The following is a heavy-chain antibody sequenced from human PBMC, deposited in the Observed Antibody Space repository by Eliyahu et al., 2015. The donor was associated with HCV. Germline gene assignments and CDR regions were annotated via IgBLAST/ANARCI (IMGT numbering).Heavy chain of an antibody. Sequence: QVTLKESGPVLVKPTETLTLTCTVSGFSLSNARMGVSWIRQPPGKALEWLAHIFSNDEKSYSTSLKSRLTISKDTSKSQVVLTMTNMDPVDTATYYCARARTSVWWLPTNRPDYYYYGMDVWGQGTTVTVSS. CDR1: GFSLSNARMG. D-gene: IGHD5-12*01. CDR2: IFSNDEK. V-gene: IGHV2-26*01. J-gene: IGHJ6*02. CDR3: ARARTSVWWLPTNRPDYYYYGMDV.